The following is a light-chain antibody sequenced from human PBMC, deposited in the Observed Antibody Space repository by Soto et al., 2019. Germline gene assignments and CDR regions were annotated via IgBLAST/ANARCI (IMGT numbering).Light chain of an antibody. Sequence: EIVLTQSPGTLSLSPGERATLSCRASQSVSSSYLAWYQQKPGQAPRLLIYGASIRATGIPDRFSGSESGTDFTLTISRLEPEDFAVYYCQQYGSSPLTFGRGTKVEIQ. V-gene: IGKV3-20*01. J-gene: IGKJ4*01. CDR3: QQYGSSPLT. CDR2: GAS. CDR1: QSVSSSY.